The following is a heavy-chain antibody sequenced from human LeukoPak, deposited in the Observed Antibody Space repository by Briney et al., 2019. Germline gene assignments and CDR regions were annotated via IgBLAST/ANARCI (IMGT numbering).Heavy chain of an antibody. Sequence: GSLRLSCAASGFTFNNYAMSWVRQAPGKGLDWVSAITNTGDDTYHADSVKGRFTISRDNSRNTLYLQMNSLKGDDTAIYYCVKGSTTSRPYYFDYWGQGTLVTVSS. J-gene: IGHJ4*02. CDR2: ITNTGDDT. CDR1: GFTFNNYA. D-gene: IGHD1-14*01. CDR3: VKGSTTSRPYYFDY. V-gene: IGHV3-23*01.